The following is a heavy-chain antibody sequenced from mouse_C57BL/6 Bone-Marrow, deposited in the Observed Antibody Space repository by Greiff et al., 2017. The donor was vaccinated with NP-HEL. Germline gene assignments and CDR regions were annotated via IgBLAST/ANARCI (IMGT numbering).Heavy chain of an antibody. CDR2: IHPNSGST. CDR3: YCNYFDY. J-gene: IGHJ2*01. V-gene: IGHV1-64*01. CDR1: GYTFTSYW. Sequence: VQLQQPGAELVKPGASVKLSCKASGYTFTSYWMHWVKQRHGPGLEWIGMIHPNSGSTNYNEKFKSKATMTVDKSSSTAYTQLSGLTYEDSAVYYCYCNYFDYWGKGTTLTVSS.